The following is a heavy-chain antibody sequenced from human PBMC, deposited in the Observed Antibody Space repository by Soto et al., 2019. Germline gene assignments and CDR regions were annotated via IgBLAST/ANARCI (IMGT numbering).Heavy chain of an antibody. D-gene: IGHD3-22*01. CDR1: GYSITAGGYY. V-gene: IGHV4-31*03. CDR3: ARMYSSGSGWFHP. J-gene: IGHJ5*02. Sequence: SETLSLTCSVSGYSITAGGYYWSWIRQHPGKGLEWIGSFYSSGSIIYNPSLKSRVSISGDTSRNQFSMTLTSVTAADTALYYCARMYSSGSGWFHPWGQGALVTVSS. CDR2: FYSSGSI.